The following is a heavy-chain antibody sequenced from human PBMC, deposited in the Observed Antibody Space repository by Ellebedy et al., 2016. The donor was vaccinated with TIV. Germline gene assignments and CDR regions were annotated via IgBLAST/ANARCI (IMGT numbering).Heavy chain of an antibody. Sequence: GGSLRLSCAASGFTFSTYSMNWVRQAPGKGLEWVSGVSGSGGSTYYADSVKGRFTISRDNSKNTLDLQMNSLRAEDTAVYYCAKTSVDKGNHYYNGMDVWGQGTTVTVSS. J-gene: IGHJ6*02. V-gene: IGHV3-23*01. CDR2: VSGSGGST. D-gene: IGHD5-12*01. CDR3: AKTSVDKGNHYYNGMDV. CDR1: GFTFSTYS.